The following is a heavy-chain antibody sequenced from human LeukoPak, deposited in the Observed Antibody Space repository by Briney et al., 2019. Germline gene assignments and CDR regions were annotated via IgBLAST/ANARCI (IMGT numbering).Heavy chain of an antibody. CDR1: GFTFSSYW. V-gene: IGHV3-74*01. D-gene: IGHD4-23*01. CDR3: TRVRGDYGGTSDF. J-gene: IGHJ4*02. CDR2: IKGDGSSV. Sequence: GGSLRLSCAASGFTFSSYWMDWARQGPGKGLVWVARIKGDGSSVIYADSVKGRFTVSRDNAENTLYLHMNSLRAEDTALYHCTRVRGDYGGTSDFWGQGTLVTVSS.